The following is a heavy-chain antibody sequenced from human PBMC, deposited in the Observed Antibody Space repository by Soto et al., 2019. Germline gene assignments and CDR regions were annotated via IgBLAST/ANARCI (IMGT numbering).Heavy chain of an antibody. CDR2: VYDSGIT. CDR3: ARTYDSNGYANEFDS. V-gene: IGHV4-59*01. J-gene: IGHJ4*02. CDR1: GGSISSNY. Sequence: SETLSLTCTVSGGSISSNYWTWIRQPPGKGLEWIGYVYDSGITSYNPSLKSRVTMSADTSKNQFSLKLTSVTGADTAVYYCARTYDSNGYANEFDSWGQGILVTVSS. D-gene: IGHD3-22*01.